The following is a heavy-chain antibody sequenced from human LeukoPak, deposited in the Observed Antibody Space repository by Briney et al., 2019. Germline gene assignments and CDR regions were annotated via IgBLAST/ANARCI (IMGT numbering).Heavy chain of an antibody. CDR1: GYTFTSYY. V-gene: IGHV1-46*01. CDR3: ATVPFGRVASTPRFDP. D-gene: IGHD3-3*01. J-gene: IGHJ5*02. CDR2: INPSGGST. Sequence: GASVKVSCKASGYTFTSYYMHWVRQAPGQGLEWMGIINPSGGSTSYAQKFQGRVTMTEDTSTDTAYMELSSLRSEDTAVYYCATVPFGRVASTPRFDPWGQGTLVTVSS.